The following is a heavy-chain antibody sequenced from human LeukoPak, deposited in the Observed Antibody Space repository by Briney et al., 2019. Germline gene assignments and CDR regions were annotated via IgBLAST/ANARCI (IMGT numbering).Heavy chain of an antibody. CDR2: INPNSGGT. Sequence: GASVKVSCKASGYTFTGYYMHWVRQAPGQGLESMGWINPNSGGTNYAQKFQGRVTMTRDTSISTAYMELSRLRSDDTAVYYCARALGVGATSFDYWGQGTLVTVSS. CDR3: ARALGVGATSFDY. CDR1: GYTFTGYY. J-gene: IGHJ4*02. V-gene: IGHV1-2*02. D-gene: IGHD1-26*01.